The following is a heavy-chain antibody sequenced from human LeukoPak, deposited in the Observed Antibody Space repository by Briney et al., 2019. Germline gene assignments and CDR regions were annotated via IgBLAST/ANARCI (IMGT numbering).Heavy chain of an antibody. J-gene: IGHJ3*01. D-gene: IGHD3-22*01. CDR3: ARWYSYDSSGDKEDAFDV. Sequence: ASVKVSCKASGYTFTGYYMHWVRQAPGQGLEWMGWINPNSGGTNYAQKFQGRVTMTRDTSISTAYMELSRLRSDDTAVYYCARWYSYDSSGDKEDAFDVWGRGTMVTVSS. CDR1: GYTFTGYY. CDR2: INPNSGGT. V-gene: IGHV1-2*02.